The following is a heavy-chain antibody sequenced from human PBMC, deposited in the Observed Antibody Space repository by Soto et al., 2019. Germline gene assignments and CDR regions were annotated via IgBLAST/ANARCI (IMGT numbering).Heavy chain of an antibody. V-gene: IGHV4-59*01. CDR1: GASIRSDD. D-gene: IGHD3-22*01. CDR3: ARTEESDNSGNADWFDP. Sequence: SETLSLTCTVSGASIRSDDWSWIRQPPGRGLEWIGHIHYSGRTKYNPSLKSRATMSVDTSKNQFPLQLSSVTAADTAVYYCARTEESDNSGNADWFDPWGQG. J-gene: IGHJ5*02. CDR2: IHYSGRT.